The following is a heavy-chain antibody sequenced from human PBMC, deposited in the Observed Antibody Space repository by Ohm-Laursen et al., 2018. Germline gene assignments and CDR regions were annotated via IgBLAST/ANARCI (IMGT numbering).Heavy chain of an antibody. Sequence: GTLSLTCAVYGGSSSGYYWSWIRQPPGKGLEWIGEINHSGSTNYNPSLKSRVTISVDTSKNQFSLKLSSVTAADTAVYYCARTSNWFDPWGQGTLVTVSS. CDR3: ARTSNWFDP. CDR1: GGSSSGYY. V-gene: IGHV4-34*01. CDR2: INHSGST. J-gene: IGHJ5*02.